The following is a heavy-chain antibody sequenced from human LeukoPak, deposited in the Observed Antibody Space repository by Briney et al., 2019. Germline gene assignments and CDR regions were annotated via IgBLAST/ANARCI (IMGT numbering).Heavy chain of an antibody. J-gene: IGHJ4*02. Sequence: INPNSGDTNYAQKFQGRVTMTRDTSISTAYMELSRLRSDDTAVYYCARDYCSSTSCLFDYWGQGTLVTVSS. CDR2: INPNSGDT. V-gene: IGHV1-2*02. CDR3: ARDYCSSTSCLFDY. D-gene: IGHD2-2*01.